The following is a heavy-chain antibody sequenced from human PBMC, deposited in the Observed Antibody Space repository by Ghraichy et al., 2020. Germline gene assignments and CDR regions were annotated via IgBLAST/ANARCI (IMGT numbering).Heavy chain of an antibody. V-gene: IGHV4-34*01. Sequence: SETLSLTCAVYGGSFSKYYWSWIRQPPGKGLEWIGEVSHSGNTTYNPSLASRVTVSVDTSKNQLSLKLNSVTAADTAVYFCARWTFGEYGKTQYWGQGTLVSGSS. CDR3: ARWTFGEYGKTQY. D-gene: IGHD4-17*01. CDR2: VSHSGNT. J-gene: IGHJ4*02. CDR1: GGSFSKYY.